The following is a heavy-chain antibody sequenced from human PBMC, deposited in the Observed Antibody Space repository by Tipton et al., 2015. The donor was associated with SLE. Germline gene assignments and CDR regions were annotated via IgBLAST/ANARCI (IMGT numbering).Heavy chain of an antibody. D-gene: IGHD3-3*01. CDR2: IYYSGST. Sequence: TLSLTCNVSGGSISSGGYYWSWIRQHPGKGLEWIGYIYYSGSTNYNPSLKSRVTISVDTSKNQFSLNLSSVTAADTAVYYCARDGPASWGYGLWSGYFDLWGQGTLVTVSS. J-gene: IGHJ4*02. CDR1: GGSISSGGYY. V-gene: IGHV4-61*08. CDR3: ARDGPASWGYGLWSGYFDL.